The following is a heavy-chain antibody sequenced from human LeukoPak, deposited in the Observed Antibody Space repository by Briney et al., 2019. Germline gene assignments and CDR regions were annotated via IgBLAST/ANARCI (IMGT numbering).Heavy chain of an antibody. D-gene: IGHD2-8*01. Sequence: GGSLRLSCAASGFTFKTHAMSWVRQAPGKGLEWVSRIDDSGVIRSYADSVKGRFTISRDNSKMTLTLQMNSLRAEDTAVYYCARDYVDDIPMIKDYWGQGTLVTVSS. CDR3: ARDYVDDIPMIKDY. CDR1: GFTFKTHA. J-gene: IGHJ4*02. CDR2: IDDSGVIR. V-gene: IGHV3-23*01.